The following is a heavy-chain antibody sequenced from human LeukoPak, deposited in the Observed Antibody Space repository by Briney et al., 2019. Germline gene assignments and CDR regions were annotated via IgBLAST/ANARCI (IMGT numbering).Heavy chain of an antibody. CDR3: AKDPYGDYVISLRTYYYYGMDV. CDR2: ISGSGGST. CDR1: GFTFSSYA. D-gene: IGHD4-17*01. Sequence: GGSLRLSCAASGFTFSSYAMSWVRQAPGKGLEWVSAISGSGGSTYYADSVKGRFTISRDNSKNTLYLQMNSLRAEDTAVYCCAKDPYGDYVISLRTYYYYGMDVWGQGTTVTVSS. J-gene: IGHJ6*02. V-gene: IGHV3-23*01.